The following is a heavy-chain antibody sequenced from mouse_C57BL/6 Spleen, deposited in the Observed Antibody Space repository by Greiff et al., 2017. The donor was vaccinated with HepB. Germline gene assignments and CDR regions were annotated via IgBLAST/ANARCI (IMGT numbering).Heavy chain of an antibody. CDR3: AREKRDDGYPDWYFDV. V-gene: IGHV3-1*01. D-gene: IGHD2-3*01. CDR2: ISYSGST. J-gene: IGHJ1*03. CDR1: GYSITSGYD. Sequence: EVKVVESGPGMVKPSQSLSLTCTVTGYSITSGYDWHWIRHFPGNKLEWMGYISYSGSTNYNPSLKSRISITHDTSKNHFFLKLNSVTTEDTATYYCAREKRDDGYPDWYFDVWGTGTTVTVSS.